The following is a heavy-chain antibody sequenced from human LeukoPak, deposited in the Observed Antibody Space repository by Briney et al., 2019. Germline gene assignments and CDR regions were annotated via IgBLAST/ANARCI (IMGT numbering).Heavy chain of an antibody. CDR2: IYYSGST. V-gene: IGHV4-59*01. Sequence: PSETLSLTCTVSGGSLSNNYWSWFRQPPGKGLEWIGYIYYSGSTNYNPSLKSRVTISVDTSKSQFSLKLSSVTAADTAVYYCASHKGFWGQGTLVTVSS. CDR1: GGSLSNNY. J-gene: IGHJ4*02. CDR3: ASHKGF.